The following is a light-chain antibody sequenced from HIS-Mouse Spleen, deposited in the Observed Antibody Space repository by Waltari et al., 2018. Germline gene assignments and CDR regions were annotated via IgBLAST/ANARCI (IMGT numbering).Light chain of an antibody. V-gene: IGKV4-1*01. CDR2: WAS. J-gene: IGKJ3*01. CDR3: QQYYSTPS. Sequence: DIVMTQSPDSLAVSLGERATINCKSSQSVLYSSNNKNYLAWYQQKPGQPPKLLIYWASTRESGVPDRFSGSGSWTDFTLTISSLQAEDVAVYYCQQYYSTPSFGPGTKVDIK. CDR1: QSVLYSSNNKNY.